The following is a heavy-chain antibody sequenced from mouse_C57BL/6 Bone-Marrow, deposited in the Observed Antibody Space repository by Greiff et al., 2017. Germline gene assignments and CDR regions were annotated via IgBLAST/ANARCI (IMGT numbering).Heavy chain of an antibody. CDR2: IDPSDSYT. J-gene: IGHJ4*01. CDR3: ARSNWVYAVDY. CDR1: GYTFNSYW. V-gene: IGHV1-69*01. D-gene: IGHD4-1*02. Sequence: QVQLQQPGAELVMPGASVKLSCKASGYTFNSYWMHWVKQRPGQGLEWIGEIDPSDSYTNYNQKFQGKSTLPVDKSSSTAYMQLSSLTSEDSAVYYCARSNWVYAVDYWGQGTSGTVSS.